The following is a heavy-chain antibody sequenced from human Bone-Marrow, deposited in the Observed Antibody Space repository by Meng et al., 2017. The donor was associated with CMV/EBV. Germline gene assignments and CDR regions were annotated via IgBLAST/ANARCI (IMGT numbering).Heavy chain of an antibody. V-gene: IGHV5-51*01. Sequence: GESLKISCKGSGYTFTNYWIVWVRQMPGKGLEWMGIIYPGDSDTRYSPSFQGQVTISADKSISTAYLQWSSLKASDTAMYYCARSGFYDFWSGYFYFDYWGQGTLVTVSS. CDR1: GYTFTNYW. J-gene: IGHJ4*02. CDR3: ARSGFYDFWSGYFYFDY. D-gene: IGHD3-3*01. CDR2: IYPGDSDT.